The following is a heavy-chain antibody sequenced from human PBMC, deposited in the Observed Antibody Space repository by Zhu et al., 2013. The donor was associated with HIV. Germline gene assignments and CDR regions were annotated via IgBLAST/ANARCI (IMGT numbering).Heavy chain of an antibody. J-gene: IGHJ4*02. CDR3: ARDLWGXVAGLNC. Sequence: QGKLVQSGAEMRKPGASVRISCEASGYTFRDFYIHWVRQAPGKGLEWMGWFNPNSGDTKYAQKFQSRVTMTRDTSTSTAYMEVRSLRSDDTAVYYCARDLWGXVAGLNCWGQGTLVTVSS. CDR2: FNPNSGDT. D-gene: IGHD6-19*01. V-gene: IGHV1-2*02. CDR1: GYTFRDFY.